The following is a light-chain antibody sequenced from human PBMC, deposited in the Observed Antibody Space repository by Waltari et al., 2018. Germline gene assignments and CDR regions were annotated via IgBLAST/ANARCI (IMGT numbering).Light chain of an antibody. Sequence: SYVLTQPPSVSVAPGETARLTCGGDNIGSYSVHWYQQKPGQAPVLVIRYDSDRPSGIPERFSGSNSANTATLTSSRGEAGDEANYYCQVWHAAIDPGVFGTGTEVTV. J-gene: IGLJ1*01. CDR2: YDS. CDR1: NIGSYS. CDR3: QVWHAAIDPGV. V-gene: IGLV3-21*04.